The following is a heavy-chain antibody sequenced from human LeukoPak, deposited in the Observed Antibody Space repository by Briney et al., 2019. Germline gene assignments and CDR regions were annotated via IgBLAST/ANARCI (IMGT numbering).Heavy chain of an antibody. J-gene: IGHJ3*02. V-gene: IGHV4-39*07. CDR3: ARESIAVAGTLAFDI. Sequence: KPSETLSLTCTVSGGSISSSSYYWGWIRQPPGKGLEWIGSIYYSGSTYYNPSLKSRVTISVDTSKNQFSLKLSSVTAADTAVYYCARESIAVAGTLAFDIWGQGTMVTVSS. CDR1: GGSISSSSYY. D-gene: IGHD6-19*01. CDR2: IYYSGST.